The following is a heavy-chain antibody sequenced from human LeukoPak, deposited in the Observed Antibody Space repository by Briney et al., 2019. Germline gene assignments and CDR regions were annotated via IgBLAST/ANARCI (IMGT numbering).Heavy chain of an antibody. D-gene: IGHD3-10*01. J-gene: IGHJ4*02. CDR1: GFTFSSYG. Sequence: SGGSLRLSCAASGFTFSSYGMHWVRQAPGKGLEWVAVISYDGSNKYYADSVKGRFTISRDNAKNSLYLQMNSLRAEDTAVYYCARGDGSGNKNHFDYWGQGTLVTVSS. V-gene: IGHV3-30*03. CDR3: ARGDGSGNKNHFDY. CDR2: ISYDGSNK.